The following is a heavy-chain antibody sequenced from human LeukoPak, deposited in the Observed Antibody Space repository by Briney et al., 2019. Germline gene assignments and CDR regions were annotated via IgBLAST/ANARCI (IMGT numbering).Heavy chain of an antibody. V-gene: IGHV4-59*12. CDR1: GGSISNKY. CDR3: ARRHYYMDV. CDR2: IYYRGST. J-gene: IGHJ6*03. Sequence: PSETLSLTCTVSGGSISNKYWSWIRQPPGKGLEWTGYIYYRGSTNYNPSLKSRVTILVDTSKNQFSLQLSSVTAADTAVYYCARRHYYMDVWGKGTTVTVSS.